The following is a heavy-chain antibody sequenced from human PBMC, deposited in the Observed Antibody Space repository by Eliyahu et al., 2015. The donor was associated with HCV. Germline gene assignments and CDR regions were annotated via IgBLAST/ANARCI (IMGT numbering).Heavy chain of an antibody. D-gene: IGHD3-16*01. CDR1: GGAVNSGSHY. J-gene: IGHJ4*02. Sequence: QVQLQESGPGLVKPSETLSLTCSVSGGAVNSGSHYWAWIRQAPGKGLEWIGSIHYSGSMFYNPSLNSRVSISVDTSTNQFSLNLGSVNAADTAIYYCSRGEDAFKLGNYWGQGTLVTVSS. CDR2: IHYSGSM. CDR3: SRGEDAFKLGNY. V-gene: IGHV4-61*01.